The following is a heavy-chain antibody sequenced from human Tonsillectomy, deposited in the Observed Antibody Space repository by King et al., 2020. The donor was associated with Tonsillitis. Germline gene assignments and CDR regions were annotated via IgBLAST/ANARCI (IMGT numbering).Heavy chain of an antibody. CDR2: INPSGGST. V-gene: IGHV1-46*03. J-gene: IGHJ6*02. CDR3: ARDGHGEPGSRGGMDV. D-gene: IGHD1-26*01. Sequence: VQLVESGAEVKKPGASVKVSCKASGYTFTNYYMHWVRQAPGQGLEWMGIINPSGGSTSYAQKFLGRVTMTRDTSTSAVYMELSSLRSEDTAVYYCARDGHGEPGSRGGMDVWGQGTTVTVSS. CDR1: GYTFTNYY.